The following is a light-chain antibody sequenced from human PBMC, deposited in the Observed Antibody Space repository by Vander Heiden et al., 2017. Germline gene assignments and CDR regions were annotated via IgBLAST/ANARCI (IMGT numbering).Light chain of an antibody. CDR2: GAS. V-gene: IGKV3-20*01. J-gene: IGKJ2*01. Sequence: DIVLTQSPGTLSLSPGERATLSCRASQSVSSSHLAWYQQKPGQAPRLLIYGASSRATGIPDRLSRSGSGTDFTLTISILEPEDFAVYYCLQDGSSPPTFGQGTKMEIK. CDR1: QSVSSSH. CDR3: LQDGSSPPT.